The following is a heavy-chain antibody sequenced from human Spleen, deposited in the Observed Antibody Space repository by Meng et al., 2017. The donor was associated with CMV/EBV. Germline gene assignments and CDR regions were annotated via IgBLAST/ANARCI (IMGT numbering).Heavy chain of an antibody. J-gene: IGHJ6*02. CDR3: ARGRMGGLDV. CDR2: IYYSGTT. D-gene: IGHD2-8*01. Sequence: SETLSLTCTVSGGSISSSSYYWTWIRLPPGKGLEWLGYIYYSGTTNYSTSLKSRVTISVDTSKNQFSLKLTSVTAADTAVYYCARGRMGGLDVWGQGTTVTVSS. V-gene: IGHV4-61*01. CDR1: GGSISSSSYY.